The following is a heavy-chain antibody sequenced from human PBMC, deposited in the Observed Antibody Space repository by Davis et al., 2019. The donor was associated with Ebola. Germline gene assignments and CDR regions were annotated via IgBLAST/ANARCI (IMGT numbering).Heavy chain of an antibody. CDR1: GDSINIYY. CDR3: ARHGGMDGYSLK. Sequence: SETLSLTCTVSGDSINIYYLRWIRQPPGKGLEWVGYFGYDGKTNYSPSLTSRVSISVDRPKNQFSLRLSSVTAADTAVYYCARHGGMDGYSLKWGQGTLVTVSS. J-gene: IGHJ4*02. V-gene: IGHV4-59*12. D-gene: IGHD5-24*01. CDR2: FGYDGKT.